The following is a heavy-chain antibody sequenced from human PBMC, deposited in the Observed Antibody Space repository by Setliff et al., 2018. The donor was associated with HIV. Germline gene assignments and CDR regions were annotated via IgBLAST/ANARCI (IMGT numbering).Heavy chain of an antibody. Sequence: ASVKVSCKTSGYNFENYAINWVRQAPGQGLEWMGWINANSGSPTYAQAFTGRFLFSVDTVVATAYLQINNLKTEDTAVYYCARGLYGDYGGDLNWLDPWG. CDR1: GYNFENYA. J-gene: IGHJ5*02. V-gene: IGHV7-4-1*02. D-gene: IGHD4-17*01. CDR2: INANSGSP. CDR3: ARGLYGDYGGDLNWLDP.